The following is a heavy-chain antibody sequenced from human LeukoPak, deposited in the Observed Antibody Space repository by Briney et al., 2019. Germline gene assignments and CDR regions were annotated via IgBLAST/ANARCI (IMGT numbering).Heavy chain of an antibody. CDR2: ITTYSGYT. J-gene: IGHJ4*02. CDR3: ARWFEGDPKNFDY. D-gene: IGHD3-10*01. Sequence: ASVKVSCKASGYTFTSYVTWVRPAPGQGLEWMGWITTYSGYTYYAQKFQGRVTMTTDTSTSTAYMELRSLRSDDTAVYYCARWFEGDPKNFDYWGQGTLVTVSS. V-gene: IGHV1-18*01. CDR1: GYTFTSYV.